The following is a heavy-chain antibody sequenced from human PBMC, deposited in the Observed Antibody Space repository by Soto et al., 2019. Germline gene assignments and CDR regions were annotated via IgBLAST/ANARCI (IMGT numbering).Heavy chain of an antibody. J-gene: IGHJ4*02. V-gene: IGHV4-39*01. CDR3: ARSFRLKPYDFWSGYVTYYFDY. CDR2: IYYSGST. Sequence: PSETLSLTCTVSGGSISSSSYYWGWIRQPPGKGLEWIGSIYYSGSTYYNPSLKSRVTISVDTSKNQFSLKLSSVTAADTAVYYCARSFRLKPYDFWSGYVTYYFDYWGQGTLVTVSS. D-gene: IGHD3-3*01. CDR1: GGSISSSSYY.